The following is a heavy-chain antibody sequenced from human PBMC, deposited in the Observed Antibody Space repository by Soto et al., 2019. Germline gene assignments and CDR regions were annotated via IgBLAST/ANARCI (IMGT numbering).Heavy chain of an antibody. D-gene: IGHD3-16*02. J-gene: IGHJ6*02. CDR1: GYTFTSYY. Sequence: ASVKVSCKASGYTFTSYYMHWVRQAPGQGLEWMGIINPSGGSTSYAQKFQGRVTMTRDTSTSTVYMELSSLRSEDTAVYYCARANPTYVWGSYRYQYYYYGMDVWGQGTTVTVSS. CDR3: ARANPTYVWGSYRYQYYYYGMDV. V-gene: IGHV1-46*01. CDR2: INPSGGST.